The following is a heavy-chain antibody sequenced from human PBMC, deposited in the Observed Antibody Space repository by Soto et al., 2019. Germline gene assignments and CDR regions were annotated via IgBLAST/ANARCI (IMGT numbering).Heavy chain of an antibody. Sequence: ASVKVSCKASGYTFTGYYMHWVRQAPGQGLEWMGWINPNSGGTNYAQKFQGRVTMTRDTSISTAYMELSRLRSDDTAVYYRARDGGYCSSTSCYGSGWFDSWGQGTLVTVSS. CDR1: GYTFTGYY. D-gene: IGHD2-2*01. CDR3: ARDGGYCSSTSCYGSGWFDS. CDR2: INPNSGGT. V-gene: IGHV1-2*02. J-gene: IGHJ5*01.